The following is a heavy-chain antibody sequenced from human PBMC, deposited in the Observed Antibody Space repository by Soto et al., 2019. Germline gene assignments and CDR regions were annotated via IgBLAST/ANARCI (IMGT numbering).Heavy chain of an antibody. D-gene: IGHD7-27*01. Sequence: GASVKVSCKASGYTFTIYDINWVRQATGQGLEWMGWMNPNSGNTGYAQKFQGRVTMTRGTSISTAYMELSSLRSEDTAVYYCASLPWANYYYYGMDVWGQGTTVTVSS. CDR2: MNPNSGNT. CDR3: ASLPWANYYYYGMDV. V-gene: IGHV1-8*01. J-gene: IGHJ6*02. CDR1: GYTFTIYD.